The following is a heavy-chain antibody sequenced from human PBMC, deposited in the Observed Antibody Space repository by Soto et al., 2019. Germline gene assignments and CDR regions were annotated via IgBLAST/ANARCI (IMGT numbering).Heavy chain of an antibody. CDR2: ISYDGNNK. J-gene: IGHJ6*02. CDR1: GFTLSSYV. CDR3: ARADAYYGMDV. V-gene: IGHV3-30-3*01. Sequence: QVQLVESGGGVVQPGRSLRLSCAASGFTLSSYVMHWVRQAPGKGLEWVAVISYDGNNKNCADYVKGRFTISRDNSKNTLYLQMNSLRAEDTAVYYCARADAYYGMDVWGQGTTVTVSS.